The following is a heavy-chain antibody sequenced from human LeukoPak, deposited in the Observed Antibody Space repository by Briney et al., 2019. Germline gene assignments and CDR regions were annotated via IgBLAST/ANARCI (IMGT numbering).Heavy chain of an antibody. V-gene: IGHV3-48*04. CDR1: GFIFSGYS. D-gene: IGHD5-12*01. Sequence: PSGGSLRLSCAASGFIFSGYSMNWVRQAPGKGLEWISYISSSSTTMYYADSVKGRFTISRDNPRNSLYLQMNSLRAEDTAVYHCVRGSGGYDPFDFDSWGQGTLVTVFS. J-gene: IGHJ4*02. CDR2: ISSSSTTM. CDR3: VRGSGGYDPFDFDS.